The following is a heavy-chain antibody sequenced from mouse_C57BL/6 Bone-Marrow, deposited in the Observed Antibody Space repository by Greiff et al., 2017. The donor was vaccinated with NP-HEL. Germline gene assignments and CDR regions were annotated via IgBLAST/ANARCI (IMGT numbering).Heavy chain of an antibody. CDR1: GYTFTDYN. V-gene: IGHV1-22*01. CDR3: ARGLLFPYFDY. CDR2: INPNNGGT. Sequence: VQLKESGPELVKPGASVKMSCKASGYTFTDYNMHWVKQSHGKSLEWIGYINPNNGGTSYNQKFKGKATLTVNKSSRTAYMELRSLTSEDSAVYYCARGLLFPYFDYWGQGTTLTVSS. D-gene: IGHD2-12*01. J-gene: IGHJ2*01.